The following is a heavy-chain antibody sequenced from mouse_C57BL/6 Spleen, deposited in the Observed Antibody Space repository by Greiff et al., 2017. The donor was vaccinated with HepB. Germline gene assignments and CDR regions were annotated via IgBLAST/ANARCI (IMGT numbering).Heavy chain of an antibody. D-gene: IGHD1-1*01. CDR3: ARLYYGSSYRYFDV. V-gene: IGHV14-3*01. CDR1: GFNIKNTY. J-gene: IGHJ1*03. Sequence: VHVKQSVAELVRPGASVKLSCTASGFNIKNTYMHWVKQRPEQGLEWIGRIDPANGNTKYAPKFQGKATITADRSSNTSYLQLSSLTSEDTAIYYCARLYYGSSYRYFDVWGTGTTVTVSS. CDR2: IDPANGNT.